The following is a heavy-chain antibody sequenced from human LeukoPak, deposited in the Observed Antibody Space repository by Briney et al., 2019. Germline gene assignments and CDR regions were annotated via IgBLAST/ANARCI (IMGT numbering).Heavy chain of an antibody. CDR2: INPNSGRT. D-gene: IGHD3-22*01. CDR3: ARDSLTMIVGRQKRGLDY. Sequence: ASVKVSCKASGYTFTGYYMHWVRQAPGQGLEWMGWINPNSGRTNYAQKFQGRVTMTGDTSISTAYMELTRLTSDDTAVYYCARDSLTMIVGRQKRGLDYWGQGTLVTVSS. J-gene: IGHJ4*02. CDR1: GYTFTGYY. V-gene: IGHV1-2*02.